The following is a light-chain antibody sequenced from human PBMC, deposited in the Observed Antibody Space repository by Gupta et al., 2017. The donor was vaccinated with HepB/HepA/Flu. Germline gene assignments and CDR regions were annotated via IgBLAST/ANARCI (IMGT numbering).Light chain of an antibody. CDR3: CSYPSSSTHSWV. J-gene: IGLJ3*02. Sequence: QSALTQPASVSGSPGQSITISCTGTSSDAGGDNSVSCYQQHPVKAPKLIIFYVSNRPSGVSNRFSFSTSGNTASSTSSSLQAEDEADYYCCSYPSSSTHSWVFGGGTKLTVL. CDR1: SSDAGGDNS. V-gene: IGLV2-14*03. CDR2: YVS.